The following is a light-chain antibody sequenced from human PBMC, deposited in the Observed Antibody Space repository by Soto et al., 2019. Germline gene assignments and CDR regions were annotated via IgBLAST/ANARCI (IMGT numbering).Light chain of an antibody. CDR1: HNVTIN. CDR3: QQYHNWYS. J-gene: IGKJ2*03. Sequence: VMTQSPATLSVSPGERATLSCRASHNVTINVGWYQQKPGQAPRLLIHGASTRATGIPARFSGSGSGTEFTLTISSLQSEDSAVYHCQQYHNWYSFGQGSNLEIK. V-gene: IGKV3-15*01. CDR2: GAS.